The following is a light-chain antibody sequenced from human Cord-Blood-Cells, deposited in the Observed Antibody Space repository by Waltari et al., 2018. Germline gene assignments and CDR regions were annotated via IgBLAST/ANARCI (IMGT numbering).Light chain of an antibody. Sequence: EIVLTQSPGTLSLSPGERATLSCSASQSVSSSYLAWYQQKPGQAPRLLIYGASSRATGIPDRFSGSGSGTDVTLTISRLEPEDFAVYYCQQYGSSPRTFGQGTKLEIK. CDR3: QQYGSSPRT. CDR2: GAS. J-gene: IGKJ2*01. V-gene: IGKV3-20*01. CDR1: QSVSSSY.